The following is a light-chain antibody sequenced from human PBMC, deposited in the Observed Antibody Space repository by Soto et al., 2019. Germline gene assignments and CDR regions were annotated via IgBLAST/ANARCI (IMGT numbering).Light chain of an antibody. CDR2: KAS. CDR3: QQYNRYYP. J-gene: IGKJ2*01. V-gene: IGKV1-5*03. CDR1: QSISSW. Sequence: DIKMTQSPSTLSASVGDRVTITCRASQSISSWLAWYQQKPEKAPKILIYKASSVESGGPSRFIGSGSGTELPHPISSLQPDDFATYYCQQYNRYYPFGQGNKLEIK.